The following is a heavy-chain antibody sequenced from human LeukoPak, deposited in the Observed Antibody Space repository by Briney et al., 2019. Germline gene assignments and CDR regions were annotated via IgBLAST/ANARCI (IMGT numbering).Heavy chain of an antibody. J-gene: IGHJ4*02. CDR2: IKPDSGSS. CDR1: GYTFTAYY. V-gene: IGHV1-2*02. CDR3: ARARVPIAVAGLYYFDY. D-gene: IGHD6-19*01. Sequence: ASVNVSFKSSGYTFTAYYIHGLRQAPGQGPVWMGWIKPDSGSSHYAQKFQGRVTMTRDTSSNSAYMDLTRLKSDDTAVYYCARARVPIAVAGLYYFDYWGQGALVTVSS.